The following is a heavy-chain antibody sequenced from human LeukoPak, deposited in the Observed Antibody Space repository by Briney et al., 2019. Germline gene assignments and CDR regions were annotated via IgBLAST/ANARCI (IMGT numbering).Heavy chain of an antibody. CDR3: ARDLEDFDSPANDY. Sequence: SETLSLTCTVSGDSISGYYWAWIRQPAGKGLEWIGHIYAPGSSNYSPSFKSRVTMSIGMSNNQFSLRLNSVTAADTALYYCARDLEDFDSPANDYWGQGTHVIVSP. J-gene: IGHJ4*02. CDR2: IYAPGSS. V-gene: IGHV4-4*07. CDR1: GDSISGYY. D-gene: IGHD2-15*01.